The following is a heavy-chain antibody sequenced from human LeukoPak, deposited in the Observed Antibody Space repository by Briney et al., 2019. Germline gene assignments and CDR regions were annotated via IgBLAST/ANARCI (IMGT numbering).Heavy chain of an antibody. CDR2: IGHTGSIT. D-gene: IGHD6-19*01. J-gene: IGHJ4*02. Sequence: GGSLRLSCAASGFTFDDYGMSWVRQAPGKGLEWVSYIGHTGSITDYADSVKGRFTISRDNSKNTLYLQMNSLRAEDTAVYYCAKVLKGQWLEPLDYWGQGTLVTVSS. CDR1: GFTFDDYG. CDR3: AKVLKGQWLEPLDY. V-gene: IGHV3-23*01.